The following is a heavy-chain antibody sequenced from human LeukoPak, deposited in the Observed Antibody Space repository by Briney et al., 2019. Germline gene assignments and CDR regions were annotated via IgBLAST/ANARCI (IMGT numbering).Heavy chain of an antibody. CDR1: GFTFSSYA. CDR3: AKAKHIVVVTAIADY. J-gene: IGHJ4*02. D-gene: IGHD2-21*02. Sequence: GGSLRLSCAASGFTFSSYAMSWVRQAPGKGLEWVSAISGSGGSTYYADSVKGRFTISRDNSKNTLYLQMNSLRAEDTAVYYCAKAKHIVVVTAIADYWGQGTLVTVSS. V-gene: IGHV3-23*01. CDR2: ISGSGGST.